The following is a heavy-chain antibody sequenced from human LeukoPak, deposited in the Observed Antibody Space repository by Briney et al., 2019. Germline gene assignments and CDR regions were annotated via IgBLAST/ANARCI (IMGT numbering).Heavy chain of an antibody. CDR1: GFRFSGYN. J-gene: IGHJ4*02. Sequence: GGSLRLSCAVSGFRFSGYNMNWVRQAPGKGLEWIAYISSTTVIYYADSVEGRFTVSRDSAHDSLYLQMSSLTLDDTAVYFCAREGDGSNSGFAYWGQGTLVTVSS. CDR2: ISSTTVI. V-gene: IGHV3-69-1*01. CDR3: AREGDGSNSGFAY. D-gene: IGHD4-11*01.